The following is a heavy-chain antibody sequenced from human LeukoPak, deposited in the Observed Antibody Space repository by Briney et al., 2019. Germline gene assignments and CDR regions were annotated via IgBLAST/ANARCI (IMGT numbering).Heavy chain of an antibody. CDR1: GGSFSDYY. V-gene: IGHV4-34*01. Sequence: SETLSLTCAVNGGSFSDYYWSWIRQPPGKGLEWIGEINHSGSTNYNSSLKSRVTISVDTSKNQFSLKLSSVTAADTAVYYCAREGYSSSWYYFVYWGQGTLVTVSS. CDR3: AREGYSSSWYYFVY. D-gene: IGHD6-13*01. CDR2: INHSGST. J-gene: IGHJ4*02.